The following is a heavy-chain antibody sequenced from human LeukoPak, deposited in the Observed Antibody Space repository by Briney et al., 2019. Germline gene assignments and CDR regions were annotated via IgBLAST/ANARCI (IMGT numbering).Heavy chain of an antibody. CDR2: IKQDGSEK. D-gene: IGHD3-10*01. CDR1: GFTFSSYW. V-gene: IGHV3-7*01. CDR3: ARVSGGITMVRGVIIRGYMDV. Sequence: GGSLRLSCAASGFTFSSYWMSWVRQAPGKGLEWVANIKQDGSEKYYVDSVKGRFTISRDNAKNSLYPQMNSLRAEDTAVYYCARVSGGITMVRGVIIRGYMDVWGKGTTVTVSS. J-gene: IGHJ6*03.